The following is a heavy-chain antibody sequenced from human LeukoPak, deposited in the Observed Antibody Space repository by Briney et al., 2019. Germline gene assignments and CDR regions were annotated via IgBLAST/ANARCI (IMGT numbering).Heavy chain of an antibody. CDR2: IHYGGNNK. CDR1: GFNFGDYG. J-gene: IGHJ6*03. Sequence: GGSLRLSCAASGFNFGDYGMLWVRQAPGKGLEWVAFIHYGGNNKFYADSVKGRFTISRDNSKNTLYLQMDSLRAEDTAVYYCAKDGKPLRTYFYYMDVWGKGTTVTVSS. CDR3: AKDGKPLRTYFYYMDV. V-gene: IGHV3-30*02. D-gene: IGHD1-26*01.